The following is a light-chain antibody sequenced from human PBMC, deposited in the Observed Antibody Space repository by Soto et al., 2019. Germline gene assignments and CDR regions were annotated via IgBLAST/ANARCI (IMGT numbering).Light chain of an antibody. CDR3: SSSAGSNNLV. J-gene: IGLJ2*01. CDR2: EVT. Sequence: QSALTQPPSASGSPGQSVAISCTGTSCDVGGYNYVSWYQQHPGKAPKLMIYEVTKRPSGVPDRFSGSKSGNTASLTVSGLQAEDEADYYCSSSAGSNNLVFGGGTKLTVL. V-gene: IGLV2-8*01. CDR1: SCDVGGYNY.